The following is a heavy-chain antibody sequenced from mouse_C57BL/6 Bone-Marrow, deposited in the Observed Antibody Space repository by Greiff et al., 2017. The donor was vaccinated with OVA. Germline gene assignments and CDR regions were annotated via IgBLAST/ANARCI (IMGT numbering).Heavy chain of an antibody. CDR1: GFTFSSYA. D-gene: IGHD1-1*01. CDR2: ISDGGSYT. Sequence: EVKVVESGGGLVKPGGSLKLSCAASGFTFSSYAMSWVRQTPEKRLEWVATISDGGSYTYYPDNVKGRFTISRDNAKNNLYLQMSHLKSEDTAMYYCARDLYGSGFAYWGQGTLVTVSA. J-gene: IGHJ3*01. CDR3: ARDLYGSGFAY. V-gene: IGHV5-4*01.